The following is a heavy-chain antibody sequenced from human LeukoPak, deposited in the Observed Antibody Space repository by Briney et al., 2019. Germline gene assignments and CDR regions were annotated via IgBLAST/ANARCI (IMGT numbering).Heavy chain of an antibody. J-gene: IGHJ3*02. CDR3: ARNHPNLGYCSSTSCPRTAFDI. CDR1: GGSISSYY. Sequence: SETLSLTCTVSGGSISSYYWSWIRQPPAKGLEGIGYIYTSGSTNYNPSLKSRVTISVDTSKHQFSLKLSSVAAADTAVYYCARNHPNLGYCSSTSCPRTAFDIWGQGTMVTVSS. V-gene: IGHV4-4*09. CDR2: IYTSGST. D-gene: IGHD2-2*01.